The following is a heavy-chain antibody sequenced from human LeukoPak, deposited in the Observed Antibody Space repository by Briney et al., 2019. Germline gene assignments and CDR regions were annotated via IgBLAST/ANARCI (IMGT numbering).Heavy chain of an antibody. CDR1: GGSISSGGYY. CDR3: ARGLVAAAGYYYYGMDV. D-gene: IGHD6-13*01. CDR2: INHSGST. J-gene: IGHJ6*04. Sequence: SETLSLTCTVSGGSISSGGYYWSWIRQPPGKGLEWIGEINHSGSTNYNPSLKSRVTISVDTSKNQFSLKLSSVTAADTAVYYCARGLVAAAGYYYYGMDVWGKGTTVTVSS. V-gene: IGHV4-39*07.